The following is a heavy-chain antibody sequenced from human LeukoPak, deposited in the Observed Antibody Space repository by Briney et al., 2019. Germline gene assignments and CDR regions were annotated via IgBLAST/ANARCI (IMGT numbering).Heavy chain of an antibody. J-gene: IGHJ5*02. CDR3: AKTYYYDSSGGGPNWFDP. V-gene: IGHV3-64*01. CDR1: GFTFSSHA. Sequence: GGSLRLSCAASGFTFSSHAMHWVRRSPGKGLELVSSISRNGDSTGYGNSVKGRFTISRDNSKNTLYLQMNSLGAEDTAVYYCAKTYYYDSSGGGPNWFDPWGQGTLVTVSS. CDR2: ISRNGDST. D-gene: IGHD3-22*01.